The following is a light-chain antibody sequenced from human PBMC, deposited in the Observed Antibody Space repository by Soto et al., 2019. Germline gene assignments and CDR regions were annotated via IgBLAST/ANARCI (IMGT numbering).Light chain of an antibody. Sequence: QPVLTQPPSASGTPGQRVTISCSGSSSNIGSNTVNWYQQLPGTAPKLLIYSYNQRPSGVPDRFSGSKSVTSASLAISGLQSEDEADYYCAAWDDSLNVYVFGTGTKLTVL. CDR1: SSNIGSNT. J-gene: IGLJ1*01. CDR3: AAWDDSLNVYV. V-gene: IGLV1-44*01. CDR2: SYN.